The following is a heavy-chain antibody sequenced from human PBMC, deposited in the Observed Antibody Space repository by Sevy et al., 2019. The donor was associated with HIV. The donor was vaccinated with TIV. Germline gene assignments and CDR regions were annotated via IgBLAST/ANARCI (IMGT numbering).Heavy chain of an antibody. CDR1: GFSFSSNG. D-gene: IGHD2-8*02. V-gene: IGHV3-33*01. CDR3: ARDWYCTGDWCDITLDY. Sequence: GGSLRLSCAASGFSFSSNGMHWVRQAPGKGLEWVAVIWHDGTKENYANSVNGRFTISRDNSKNTLYLQMNSLRAEDTVVYYGARDWYCTGDWCDITLDYWGQGTLVTVSS. CDR2: IWHDGTKE. J-gene: IGHJ4*02.